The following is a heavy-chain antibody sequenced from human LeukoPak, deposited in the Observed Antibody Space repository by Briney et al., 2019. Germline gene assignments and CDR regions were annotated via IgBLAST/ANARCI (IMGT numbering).Heavy chain of an antibody. Sequence: PGGSLKLSCAASGFTFSGSAMHWVRQAPGKGLEWVGRIRSKANSYATAYAASVKGRFTISRDDSKNTAYLQMNSLKTEDTAVYYCTRRGYCTNGVCYQDYWGQGTLVTVSS. CDR3: TRRGYCTNGVCYQDY. CDR2: IRSKANSYAT. CDR1: GFTFSGSA. J-gene: IGHJ4*02. D-gene: IGHD2-8*01. V-gene: IGHV3-73*01.